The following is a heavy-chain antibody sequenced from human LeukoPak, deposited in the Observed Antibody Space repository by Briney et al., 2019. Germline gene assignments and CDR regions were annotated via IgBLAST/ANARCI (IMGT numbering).Heavy chain of an antibody. J-gene: IGHJ4*02. V-gene: IGHV3-23*01. CDR3: AKGVSWPPLFDY. CDR2: ISGSGGST. CDR1: GFTFSSYS. D-gene: IGHD6-13*01. Sequence: GGSLRLSCAASGFTFSSYSMNWVRQAPGKGLGWVSAISGSGGSTYYADSVKGRFTISRDNSKNTLYLQMNSLGAEDTAVYYCAKGVSWPPLFDYWGQGTLVTVSS.